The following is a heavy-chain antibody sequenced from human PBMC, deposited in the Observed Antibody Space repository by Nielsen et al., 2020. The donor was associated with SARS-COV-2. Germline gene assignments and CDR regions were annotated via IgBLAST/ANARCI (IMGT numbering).Heavy chain of an antibody. CDR2: IYWNDDK. CDR3: AHSDIVVVVAATLPYYFDY. Sequence: WIRQPPGKALEWLALIYWNDDKRYSPSLNTRLTITKDTSKNQVVLTMTNVDPVDTATYYCAHSDIVVVVAATLPYYFDYWGQGTLVTVSS. D-gene: IGHD2-15*01. J-gene: IGHJ4*02. V-gene: IGHV2-5*01.